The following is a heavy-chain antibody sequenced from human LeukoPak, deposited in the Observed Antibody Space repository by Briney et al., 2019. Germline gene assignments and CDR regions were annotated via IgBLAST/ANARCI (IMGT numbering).Heavy chain of an antibody. D-gene: IGHD1-1*01. J-gene: IGHJ4*02. CDR2: INHSGST. CDR1: GGSFSGYY. CDR3: ARGRRWIDY. Sequence: SETPSLTCAVYGGSFSGYYWSWIRQPPGKGLEWIGEINHSGSTNYNPSLKSRVTISVDTSKNQFSLKLSSVTAADTAVYYCARGRRWIDYWGQGTLVTVSS. V-gene: IGHV4-34*01.